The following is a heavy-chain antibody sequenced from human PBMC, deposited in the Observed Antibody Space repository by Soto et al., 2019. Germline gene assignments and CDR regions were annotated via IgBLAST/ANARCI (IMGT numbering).Heavy chain of an antibody. V-gene: IGHV3-23*01. Sequence: EVQLLESGGGLVQPGGSPRLSCAASGFTFSTYAMSWVRQAPGKGLEWVSGMIGSGGSTYYADSVKGRFTISRDNSKNTLYLQMNSLRAEDTAVYYCMNLYSYGSGSYYKWGQGTLVTVSS. CDR3: MNLYSYGSGSYYK. CDR2: MIGSGGST. CDR1: GFTFSTYA. D-gene: IGHD3-10*01. J-gene: IGHJ4*02.